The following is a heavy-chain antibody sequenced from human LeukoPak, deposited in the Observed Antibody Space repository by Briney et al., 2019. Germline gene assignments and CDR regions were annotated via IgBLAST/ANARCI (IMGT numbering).Heavy chain of an antibody. D-gene: IGHD2-15*01. Sequence: SVKVSCKASGGTFSSYAISWVRQAPGQGLEWVGRIIPIFGIANYAQKFQGRVTITADKSTSTAYMELSSLRSEDTAVYYCARDGYCSGGSCLQAKYYYYYGMDVWGQGTTVTVSS. J-gene: IGHJ6*02. CDR1: GGTFSSYA. V-gene: IGHV1-69*04. CDR3: ARDGYCSGGSCLQAKYYYYYGMDV. CDR2: IIPIFGIA.